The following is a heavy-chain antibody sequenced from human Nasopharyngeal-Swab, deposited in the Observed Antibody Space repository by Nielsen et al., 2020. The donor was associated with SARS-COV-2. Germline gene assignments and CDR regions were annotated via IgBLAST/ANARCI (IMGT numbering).Heavy chain of an antibody. Sequence: SVKVSCKASGYTFTSYGISWVRQAPGQGLEWMGGIIPILGIANYAQKFQGRATITADKSTSTAYMELSSLRSEDTAVYYCARHTTYYYDSSGYSDGGSFDYWGQGTLVTVSS. V-gene: IGHV1-69*10. D-gene: IGHD3-22*01. CDR1: GYTFTSYG. J-gene: IGHJ4*02. CDR3: ARHTTYYYDSSGYSDGGSFDY. CDR2: IIPILGIA.